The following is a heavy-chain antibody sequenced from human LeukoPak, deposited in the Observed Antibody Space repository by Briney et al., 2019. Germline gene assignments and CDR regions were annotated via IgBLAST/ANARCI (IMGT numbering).Heavy chain of an antibody. CDR3: AKGIAAGGLTTFDY. CDR2: ISSNGGSI. V-gene: IGHV3-64D*06. CDR1: GFTFSSYA. Sequence: GSLRLSCSASGFTFSSYAINWVRQAPGKGLEYISGISSNGGSIYYADSVEGRFTISRDNSMNTLYLQMSSLRPEDTAVYYCAKGIAAGGLTTFDYWGQGTLVTVSS. J-gene: IGHJ4*02. D-gene: IGHD6-13*01.